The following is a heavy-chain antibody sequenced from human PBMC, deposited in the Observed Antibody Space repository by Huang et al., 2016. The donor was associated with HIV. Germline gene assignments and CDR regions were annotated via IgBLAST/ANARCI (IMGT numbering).Heavy chain of an antibody. Sequence: EVQLVESGGGLVQPGGSLRLSCAASGFGFSTYWMSWVRQAPGKGLGVVAKIKKNGPEKHYADAVKGRFTISRDDAKESLYLQMNYLRGEDTAVYYCTRDVFCSGGSCSGGSNWFDPWGQGTLVTVSS. V-gene: IGHV3-7*01. J-gene: IGHJ5*02. D-gene: IGHD2-15*01. CDR2: IKKNGPEK. CDR1: GFGFSTYW. CDR3: TRDVFCSGGSCSGGSNWFDP.